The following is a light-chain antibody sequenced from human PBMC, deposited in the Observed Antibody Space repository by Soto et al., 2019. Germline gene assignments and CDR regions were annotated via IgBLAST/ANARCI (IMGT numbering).Light chain of an antibody. CDR1: QSISSW. V-gene: IGKV1-5*03. CDR2: TAS. Sequence: DMQMTQSPSTLSASVGDRVTITSGASQSISSWLAWYQQKPGKAPKLLIYTASNLKSGVPSRFSGSGSGTEFTLTISSLQPDDFASYYCQEYNSDSGLTFGGGTKVEIK. CDR3: QEYNSDSGLT. J-gene: IGKJ4*01.